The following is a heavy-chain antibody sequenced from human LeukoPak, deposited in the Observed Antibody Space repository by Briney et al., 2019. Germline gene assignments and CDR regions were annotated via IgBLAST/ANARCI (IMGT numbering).Heavy chain of an antibody. CDR2: ISSSSSYI. J-gene: IGHJ5*02. V-gene: IGHV3-21*01. Sequence: GGSLRLSCAASGFTFSSYSMNWVRQAPGKGLEWVSSISSSSSYIYYADSVKGRFTISRDNAKNSLYLQMNSLRAEDTAVYYCARSTYYYDSSGEHNWFDPWGQGTLVTVSS. CDR3: ARSTYYYDSSGEHNWFDP. CDR1: GFTFSSYS. D-gene: IGHD3-22*01.